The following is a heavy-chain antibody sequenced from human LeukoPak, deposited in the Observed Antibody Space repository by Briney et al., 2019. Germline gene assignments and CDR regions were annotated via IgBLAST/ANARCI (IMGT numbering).Heavy chain of an antibody. D-gene: IGHD3-22*01. J-gene: IGHJ4*02. CDR2: TYYRFKWYN. V-gene: IGHV6-1*01. CDR3: ARGSGDSSGYYHTFDY. Sequence: SQTLSLTCAISGDSVSSNSAAWNWIRQSPSRGLEWLGRTYYRFKWYNDYAVSVKSRITINPDTSKNQLSLQLNSVTPEDTAVYYCARGSGDSSGYYHTFDYWGQGTLVTVSS. CDR1: GDSVSSNSAA.